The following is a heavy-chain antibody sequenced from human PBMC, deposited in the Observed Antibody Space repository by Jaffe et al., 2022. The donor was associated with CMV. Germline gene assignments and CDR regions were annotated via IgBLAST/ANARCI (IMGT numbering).Heavy chain of an antibody. CDR3: ARDPGGDGYNLGYYYYMDV. CDR2: IWYDGSNK. V-gene: IGHV3-33*08. CDR1: GFTFSSYG. Sequence: QVQLVESGGGVVQPGRSLRLSCAASGFTFSSYGMHWVRQAPGKGLEWVAVIWYDGSNKYYADSVKGRFTISRDNSKNTLYLQMNSLRAEDTAVYYCARDPGGDGYNLGYYYYMDVWGKGTTVTVSS. J-gene: IGHJ6*03. D-gene: IGHD5-12*01.